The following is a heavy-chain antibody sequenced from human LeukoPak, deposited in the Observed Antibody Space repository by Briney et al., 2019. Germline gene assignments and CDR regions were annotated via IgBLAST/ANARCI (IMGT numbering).Heavy chain of an antibody. CDR1: GGSFSGYY. CDR2: INHSGST. V-gene: IGHV4-34*01. D-gene: IGHD6-13*01. Sequence: SETLSLTCAVYGGSFSGYYWSWIRQPPGKGLEWIGEINHSGSTNYNPSLKSRVTISVDTSKNQFSLKLSSVTAADTAVYYCARGRRHSSSWYYAGSNWFDPWGQRTLVTVSS. J-gene: IGHJ5*02. CDR3: ARGRRHSSSWYYAGSNWFDP.